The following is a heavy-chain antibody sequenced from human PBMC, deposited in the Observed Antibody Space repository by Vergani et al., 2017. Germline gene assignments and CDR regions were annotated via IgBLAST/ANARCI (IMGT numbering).Heavy chain of an antibody. V-gene: IGHV4-34*02. D-gene: IGHD6-19*01. J-gene: IGHJ6*02. Sequence: QVQLQQWGAGLLKPSETLSLTCAVYGGSFSGYYWSWIRQPPGKGLEWIGEINHSGSTNYNPSLKSRVTISVDTSKIQFSLKLSSVTAADTAVYYCAREGAVAGYYYYGMDVWGQGTTVTVSS. CDR3: AREGAVAGYYYYGMDV. CDR2: INHSGST. CDR1: GGSFSGYY.